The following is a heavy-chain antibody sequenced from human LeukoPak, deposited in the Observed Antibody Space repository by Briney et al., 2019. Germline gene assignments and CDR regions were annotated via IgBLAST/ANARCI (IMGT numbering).Heavy chain of an antibody. CDR3: ARAGCSSTSCYFNPSGHFDY. D-gene: IGHD2-2*01. J-gene: IGHJ4*02. CDR2: ISAYNGNT. CDR1: GYTFTSYG. Sequence: ASVKVSCKASGYTFTSYGISWVRQAPGQGLEWMGWISAYNGNTNYAQKLQGRVTMTTDTSTSTAYMELRSLRSDDTAVYYCARAGCSSTSCYFNPSGHFDYWGQGTLVTVSS. V-gene: IGHV1-18*01.